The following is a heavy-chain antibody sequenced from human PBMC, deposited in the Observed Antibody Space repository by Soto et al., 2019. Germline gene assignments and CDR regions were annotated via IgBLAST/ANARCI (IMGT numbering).Heavy chain of an antibody. CDR2: IIPIFNTT. D-gene: IGHD2-2*02. V-gene: IGHV1-69*06. CDR1: GSRFSNYV. CDR3: ARAGRGKKAGYNGLVSLGY. J-gene: IGHJ4*02. Sequence: QVQLVQSGAEVKTPGSSLKVSCTVSGSRFSNYVISWVRQAPGHGLEWLGRIIPIFNTTQYAQKFQGRVTITADKSTNTASLELSSLRSDDPAVYYCARAGRGKKAGYNGLVSLGYWGQGTLVTVSS.